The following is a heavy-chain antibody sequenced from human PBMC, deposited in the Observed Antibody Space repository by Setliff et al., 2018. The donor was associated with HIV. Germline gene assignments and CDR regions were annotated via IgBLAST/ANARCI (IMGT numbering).Heavy chain of an antibody. Sequence: ASVKVSCKASGYSFPSYAMHWVRQAPGQRLKWMGWINAGNGNTKYSQEFQGRVTITSDTSASTAYLELSSLKSEDMAVYYCARVKTGDPLYFDHWGQGTLVTVSS. CDR3: ARVKTGDPLYFDH. D-gene: IGHD7-27*01. J-gene: IGHJ4*02. CDR2: INAGNGNT. CDR1: GYSFPSYA. V-gene: IGHV1-3*03.